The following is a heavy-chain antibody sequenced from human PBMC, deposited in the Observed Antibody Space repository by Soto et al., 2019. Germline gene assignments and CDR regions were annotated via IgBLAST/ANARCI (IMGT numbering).Heavy chain of an antibody. V-gene: IGHV3-23*01. CDR2: ISGSGGST. CDR3: AKDQAEYYDFWFRYYGMDV. CDR1: GFTFSSYA. Sequence: TGGSLRLSCAASGFTFSSYAMSWVRQAPGKGLEWVSAISGSGGSTYYVDSVKGRFTISRDNSKNTLYLQMNSLRAEDTAVYYCAKDQAEYYDFWFRYYGMDVWGQGTTVTVSS. J-gene: IGHJ6*02. D-gene: IGHD3-3*01.